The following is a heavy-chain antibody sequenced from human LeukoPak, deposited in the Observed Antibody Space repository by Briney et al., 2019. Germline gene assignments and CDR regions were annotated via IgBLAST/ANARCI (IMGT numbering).Heavy chain of an antibody. CDR1: GGSISSYY. CDR3: ARQRYSSSWFDP. CDR2: IYYSGST. D-gene: IGHD6-13*01. V-gene: IGHV4-59*08. Sequence: SETLSLTFTVSGGSISSYYWSWIRQPPGKGLEWIGYIYYSGSTNYNPSLKSRVTISVDTSKNQFSLKPSSVTAADTAVYYCARQRYSSSWFDPWGQGTLVTVSS. J-gene: IGHJ5*02.